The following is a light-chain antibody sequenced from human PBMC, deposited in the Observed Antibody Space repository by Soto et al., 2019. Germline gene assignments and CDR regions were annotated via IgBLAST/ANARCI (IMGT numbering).Light chain of an antibody. V-gene: IGLV1-47*01. J-gene: IGLJ2*01. CDR2: RNN. CDR3: TAWDDTLRGPL. CDR1: SSNIGSNY. Sequence: QLVLTQPPSAYGTPGQRVTISCSGSSSNIGSNYVYWYQQLPGTAPKLLIYRNNQRPSGVPDRFSGSKSGPSASLAISGVRSEDEADYYCTAWDDTLRGPLFGGGTKLTVL.